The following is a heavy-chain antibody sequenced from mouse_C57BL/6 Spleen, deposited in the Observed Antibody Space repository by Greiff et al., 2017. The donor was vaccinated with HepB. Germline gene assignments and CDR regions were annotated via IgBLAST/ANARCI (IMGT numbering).Heavy chain of an antibody. J-gene: IGHJ2*01. CDR1: GFTFSDYY. V-gene: IGHV5-16*01. Sequence: EVKVVESEGGLVQPGSSMKLSCTASGFTFSDYYMAWVRQVPEKGLEWVANINYDGSSTYYLDSLKSRFIISRDNAKNILYLQMSSLKSEDTATYYWARGGRDSSGYVAYFDYWGQGTTLTVSS. D-gene: IGHD3-2*02. CDR3: ARGGRDSSGYVAYFDY. CDR2: INYDGSST.